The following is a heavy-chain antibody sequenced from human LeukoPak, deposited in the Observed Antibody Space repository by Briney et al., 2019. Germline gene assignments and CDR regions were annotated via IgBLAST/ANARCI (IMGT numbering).Heavy chain of an antibody. CDR2: ISGSDGST. J-gene: IGHJ6*02. CDR1: GFTFSSYA. V-gene: IGHV3-23*01. D-gene: IGHD5-12*01. CDR3: ARGIVATIEGSYYYYGMDV. Sequence: GGSLRLSCAASGFTFSSYAMSWVRQAPGKGLEWVSAISGSDGSTYYADSVKGRFTISRDNSKNTLYLQMNSLRAEDTAVYYCARGIVATIEGSYYYYGMDVWGQGTTVTVSS.